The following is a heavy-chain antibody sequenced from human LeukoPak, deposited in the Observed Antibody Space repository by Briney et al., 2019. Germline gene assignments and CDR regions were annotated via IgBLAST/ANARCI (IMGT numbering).Heavy chain of an antibody. D-gene: IGHD1-7*01. V-gene: IGHV4-39*07. CDR3: ARVGGLTGTTIYYYYYYMDV. Sequence: PSETLSLTCTVSGGSISSYYWGWISQPPGKGLEWIGSIYYSGSTYYNPSLKSRVTISVDTSKNQFSLKLSSVTAADTAVYYCARVGGLTGTTIYYYYYYMDVWGKGTTVTVSS. J-gene: IGHJ6*03. CDR2: IYYSGST. CDR1: GGSISSYY.